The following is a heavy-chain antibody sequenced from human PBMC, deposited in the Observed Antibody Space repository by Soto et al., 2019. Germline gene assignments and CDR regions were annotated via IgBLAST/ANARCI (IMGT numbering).Heavy chain of an antibody. V-gene: IGHV1-46*03. D-gene: IGHD3-3*01. CDR2: INPSGGST. CDR1: GYTFTSYY. J-gene: IGHJ3*02. Sequence: ASVKVSCKASGYTFTSYYMHWVRQAPGQGLEWVGIINPSGGSTSYAQKFQGRVTMTRDTSTSTVYMELSSLRSEDTAVYYCASLSLWSGDAFDIWGQGTMVTVSS. CDR3: ASLSLWSGDAFDI.